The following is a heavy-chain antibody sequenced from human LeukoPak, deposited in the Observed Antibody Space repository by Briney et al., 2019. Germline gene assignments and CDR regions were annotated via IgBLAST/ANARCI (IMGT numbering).Heavy chain of an antibody. V-gene: IGHV3-74*01. J-gene: IGHJ4*02. Sequence: GGSLRLSWAASGFTFSGYWMHWVRQAPGKGLVWVSRINSDGSTTSYADSVMGRFTISRDNAKNTLYLQMNSLRAEDTAVYYCARVIYSGWEGELSDWGQGTLVTVSS. CDR3: ARVIYSGWEGELSD. CDR2: INSDGSTT. D-gene: IGHD6-19*01. CDR1: GFTFSGYW.